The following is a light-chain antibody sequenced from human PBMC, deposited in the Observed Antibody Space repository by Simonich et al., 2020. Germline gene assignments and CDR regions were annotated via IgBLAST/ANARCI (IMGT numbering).Light chain of an antibody. J-gene: IGLJ2*01. CDR3: GADHGSGSNFDVV. CDR1: SGYSNYK. Sequence: QRVLTQPPSASASLGASVTLTCTLSSGYSNYKVDWYQQRPGKGPRFVMRVGTGGIVGSKGDGIPDRFSVLGSGLNRYLTIKNIQEEDESDYHCGADHGSGSNFDVVFGGGTKLTVL. V-gene: IGLV9-49*01. CDR2: VGTGGIVG.